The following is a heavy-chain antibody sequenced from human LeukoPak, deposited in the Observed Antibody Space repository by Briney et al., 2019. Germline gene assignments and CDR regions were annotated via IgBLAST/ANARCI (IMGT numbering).Heavy chain of an antibody. Sequence: SQTLSLTCTVSGGSISSGGYYWSWIRQHPGKGLEWIGYIYYSGSTYYNPSLKSRVTISVDTSKNQFSLKLSSVTAADAAVYYCAREDYGGNLRNWFDPWGQGTLVTVSS. CDR1: GGSISSGGYY. J-gene: IGHJ5*02. CDR3: AREDYGGNLRNWFDP. D-gene: IGHD4-23*01. CDR2: IYYSGST. V-gene: IGHV4-31*03.